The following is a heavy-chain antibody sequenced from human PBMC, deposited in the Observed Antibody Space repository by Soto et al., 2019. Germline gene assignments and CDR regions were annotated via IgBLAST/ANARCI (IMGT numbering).Heavy chain of an antibody. J-gene: IGHJ3*02. CDR1: GFTFSSYD. CDR2: IGTAGDT. CDR3: ARGGGRDCSGCSCYGAFDI. D-gene: IGHD2-15*01. V-gene: IGHV3-13*01. Sequence: EVQLVESGGGLVQPGGSLRLSCAASGFTFSSYDMHWVRQATGKGLEWVSAIGTAGDTYYPGSVKGRFTISRENAKNSLYLQMNRLRGEDTGVFYCARGGGRDCSGCSCYGAFDIWGQGTMVTVSS.